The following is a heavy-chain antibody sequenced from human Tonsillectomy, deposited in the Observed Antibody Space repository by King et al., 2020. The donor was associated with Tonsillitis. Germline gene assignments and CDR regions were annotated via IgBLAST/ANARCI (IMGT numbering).Heavy chain of an antibody. V-gene: IGHV1-18*01. D-gene: IGHD1-26*01. CDR3: ARDVSYLGFDY. CDR2: ISVYSINT. J-gene: IGHJ4*02. Sequence: QLVQSGGEVKNPGASVKVSCKASGYSFNSFGINWVRQAPGQGLEWVGWISVYSINTKYAEKFRGRVTISTDTSTSTAYMELRSLRPDDTAVYYCARDVSYLGFDYWGQGTLVTVSS. CDR1: GYSFNSFG.